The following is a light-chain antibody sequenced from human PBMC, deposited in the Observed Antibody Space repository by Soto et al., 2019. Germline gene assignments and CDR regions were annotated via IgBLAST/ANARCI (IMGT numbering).Light chain of an antibody. V-gene: IGLV1-40*01. J-gene: IGLJ1*01. CDR3: QSHDSSLSGSYV. CDR2: GNT. Sequence: QPVLTQPPSVSGAPGQRVTISCTRGSSNLGAGYDVHWYQQLPGTAPKLLIYGNTNRPSGVPDRFSGSKSGTSASLAITGLQAEDEADYYCQSHDSSLSGSYVFGTGTKLTVL. CDR1: SSNLGAGYD.